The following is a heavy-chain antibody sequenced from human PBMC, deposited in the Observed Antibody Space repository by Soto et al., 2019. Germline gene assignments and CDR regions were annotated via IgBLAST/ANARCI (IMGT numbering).Heavy chain of an antibody. D-gene: IGHD4-4*01. J-gene: IGHJ4*02. CDR3: ATQGRTTTEFDF. V-gene: IGHV1-3*01. CDR1: GYSFSAFA. CDR2: INAGNGDT. Sequence: APVKVSCKASGYSFSAFAIHWVRQAPGQRLEWMGWINAGNGDTKYSEKFQGRVTITGRTSASTAYMDLSSLTSEDTAVYYCATQGRTTTEFDFWGQGTLVTVSS.